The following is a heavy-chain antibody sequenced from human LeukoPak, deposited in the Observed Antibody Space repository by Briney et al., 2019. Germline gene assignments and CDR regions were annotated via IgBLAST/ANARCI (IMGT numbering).Heavy chain of an antibody. CDR2: ISSSGSTI. J-gene: IGHJ4*02. CDR3: ARDGELLRF. D-gene: IGHD1-26*01. Sequence: LSLTCTVSGGSISSYYWSWIRQAPGKGLEWVSYISSSGSTIYYADSVKGRFTISRDNAKNSLYLQMNSLRAEDTAVYYCARDGELLRFWGQGTLVTVSS. V-gene: IGHV3-11*01. CDR1: GGSISSYY.